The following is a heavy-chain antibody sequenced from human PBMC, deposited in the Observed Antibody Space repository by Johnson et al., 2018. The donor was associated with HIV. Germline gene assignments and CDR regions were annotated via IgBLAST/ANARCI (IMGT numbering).Heavy chain of an antibody. CDR3: GKDRAVAGKGLDAFDI. CDR2: IYSGGST. D-gene: IGHD6-19*01. J-gene: IGHJ3*02. CDR1: GFTVSSNY. Sequence: MLLVESGGGLVQPGGSLRLSCAASGFTVSSNYMSWVRQAPGKGLEWVSVIYSGGSTYYADSVKGRFTISRDSSEKTLYLQMNSLRAEDTAVYYSGKDRAVAGKGLDAFDIWGQGTMVTVSS. V-gene: IGHV3-66*01.